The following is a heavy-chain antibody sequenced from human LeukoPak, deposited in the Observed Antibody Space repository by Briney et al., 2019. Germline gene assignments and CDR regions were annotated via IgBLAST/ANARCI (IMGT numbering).Heavy chain of an antibody. Sequence: SGPVLVKPTETLTLTCTVSGFSLSNARMGVSWIRQPPGKALEWLAHIFSNDEKSYNTSLKSRLTISKDTSKSQVVLTMTNMDPVDTATYYCARSLRYYYYMDVWGKGTTVTVSS. D-gene: IGHD3-10*01. CDR1: GFSLSNARMG. CDR3: ARSLRYYYYMDV. V-gene: IGHV2-26*01. J-gene: IGHJ6*03. CDR2: IFSNDEK.